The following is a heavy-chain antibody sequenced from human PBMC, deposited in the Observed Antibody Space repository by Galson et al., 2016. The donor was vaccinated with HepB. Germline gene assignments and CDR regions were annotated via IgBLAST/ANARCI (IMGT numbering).Heavy chain of an antibody. V-gene: IGHV1-2*02. J-gene: IGHJ4*02. CDR1: GYTFTDSY. CDR2: INPKSGGT. Sequence: SVTVSCKASGYTFTDSYMHWVRQAPGQGLEWMGWINPKSGGTQFAQKFQGRVAMTTDTSISTAYMDLSSLRSDDTAVYFRARAGYNYGYDWGQGTLVTVSS. D-gene: IGHD5-18*01. CDR3: ARAGYNYGYD.